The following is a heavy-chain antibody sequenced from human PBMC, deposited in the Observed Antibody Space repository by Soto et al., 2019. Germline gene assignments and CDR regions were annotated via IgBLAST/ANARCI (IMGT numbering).Heavy chain of an antibody. CDR1: GFTISSHW. J-gene: IGHJ4*02. CDR3: ASGPM. V-gene: IGHV3-7*01. Sequence: EVQLVESGGGLVQAGGCLSLSSVLSGFTISSHWMRWVRQAPGKGLEWVATTNQDGSVKYNLECVKGGFTHSRDNAKNSLYLQMNTLRAEDSAVYYCASGPMWGQGTLVTVSP. CDR2: TNQDGSVK.